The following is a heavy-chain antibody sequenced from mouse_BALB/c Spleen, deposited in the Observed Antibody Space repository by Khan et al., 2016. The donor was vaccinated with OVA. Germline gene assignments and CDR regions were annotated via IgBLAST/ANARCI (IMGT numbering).Heavy chain of an antibody. D-gene: IGHD1-1*01. Sequence: VQLKESGPGLMKPPQSLSLTCTVTGYSITSDYAWNWIRQFPGNKLEWMGYISYSGYTSYNPPLKSRISVTRDTSKNQFFLQLNSVTTEDTATYFCGRSVYYSGSTCYYFDFWGQCTTLTVSS. CDR1: GYSITSDYA. CDR3: GRSVYYSGSTCYYFDF. V-gene: IGHV3-2*02. J-gene: IGHJ2*01. CDR2: ISYSGYT.